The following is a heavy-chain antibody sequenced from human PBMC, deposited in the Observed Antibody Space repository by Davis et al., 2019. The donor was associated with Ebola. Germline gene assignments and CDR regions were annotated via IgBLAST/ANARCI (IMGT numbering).Heavy chain of an antibody. J-gene: IGHJ4*02. Sequence: MPSETLSLTCAVYGGSFSGYYWSWIRQPPGKGLEWIGEINHSGSTNYNPSLKSRVTISVDTSKNQFSLKLSSVTAADTAVYYCARDGDSDCSGGSCYWGQGTLVTVSS. D-gene: IGHD2-15*01. CDR1: GGSFSGYY. V-gene: IGHV4-34*01. CDR3: ARDGDSDCSGGSCY. CDR2: INHSGST.